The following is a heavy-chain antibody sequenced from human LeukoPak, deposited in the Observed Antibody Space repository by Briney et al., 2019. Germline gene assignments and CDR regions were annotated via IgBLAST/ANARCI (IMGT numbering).Heavy chain of an antibody. J-gene: IGHJ4*02. V-gene: IGHV3-48*01. CDR2: ISSSSSTI. Sequence: GGSLRLSCAASGFTFSSYSMNWVRQAPGKGLEWGSYISSSSSTIYYADSVKGRFTISRDNAKNSLYLQMNSLRAEDTAVYYCARDDIVLMVYALDYWGQGTLVTVSS. CDR1: GFTFSSYS. D-gene: IGHD2-8*01. CDR3: ARDDIVLMVYALDY.